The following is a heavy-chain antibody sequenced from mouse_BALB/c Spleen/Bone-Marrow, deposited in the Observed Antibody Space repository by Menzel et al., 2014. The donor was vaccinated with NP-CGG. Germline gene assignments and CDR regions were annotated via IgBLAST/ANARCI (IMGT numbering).Heavy chain of an antibody. CDR3: ARDKGRVFFDY. CDR1: GFTFTDYY. Sequence: EVKLMESGGGLVQPGGSLRLSCATSGFTFTDYYMNWVRQPPGKALEWLGFIRNKANGYTTEYSASVKSRFTISRDNSQNILYLQMNTLRADDSATYYCARDKGRVFFDYWGQGTTPTVSS. J-gene: IGHJ2*01. CDR2: IRNKANGYTT. V-gene: IGHV7-3*02.